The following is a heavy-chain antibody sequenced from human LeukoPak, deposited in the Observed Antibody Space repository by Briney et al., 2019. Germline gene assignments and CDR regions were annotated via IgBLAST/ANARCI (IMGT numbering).Heavy chain of an antibody. CDR3: AGGIVGATIYFDY. CDR1: GGSISSYY. CDR2: IYYSGST. V-gene: IGHV4-59*01. J-gene: IGHJ4*02. Sequence: SETLSLTCTVSGGSISSYYWSWIRQPPGKGLEWIGYIYYSGSTNYNPSLKSRVTISVDASKNQFSLKLSSVTAADTAVYYCAGGIVGATIYFDYWGQGILVTVSS. D-gene: IGHD1-26*01.